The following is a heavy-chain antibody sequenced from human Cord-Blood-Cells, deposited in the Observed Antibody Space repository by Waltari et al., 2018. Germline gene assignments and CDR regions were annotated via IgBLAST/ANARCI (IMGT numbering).Heavy chain of an antibody. D-gene: IGHD6-6*01. CDR1: GGSISSGGYY. J-gene: IGHJ4*02. V-gene: IGHV4-31*03. CDR2: IDSSGST. CDR3: ARGIAARREHLFDY. Sequence: QVQLQESGPGLVKPSQTLSLTCTVSGGSISSGGYYWSWIRQHPGKGLEWIGYIDSSGSTSYNPSLKSRVTISVDTSKNQFSLKLSSVTAADTAVYYCARGIAARREHLFDYWGQGTLVTVSS.